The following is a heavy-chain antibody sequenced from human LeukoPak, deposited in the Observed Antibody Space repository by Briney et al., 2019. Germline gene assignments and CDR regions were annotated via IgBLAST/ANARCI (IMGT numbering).Heavy chain of an antibody. D-gene: IGHD6-19*01. CDR2: ISWNSGSI. V-gene: IGHV3-9*01. J-gene: IGHJ4*02. CDR3: AKDEGIAVAGPRI. Sequence: PGGSLRLSCAASGFTFDDYAMHWVRQALGKGLEWVSGISWNSGSIGYADSVKGRFTISRDNAKNSLYLQMNSLRAEDTALYYCAKDEGIAVAGPRIWGQGTLVTVSS. CDR1: GFTFDDYA.